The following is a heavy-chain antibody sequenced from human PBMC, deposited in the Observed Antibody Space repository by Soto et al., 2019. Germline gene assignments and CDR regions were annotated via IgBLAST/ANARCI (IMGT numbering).Heavy chain of an antibody. D-gene: IGHD6-19*01. CDR1: GFTFSSYG. Sequence: PGGSLRLSCAASGFTFSSYGMHWVRQAPGKGLEWVAVIWNDGSNKYYADSVKGRFTISRDNSKNTLYLQLNSLRAEDTAVYYCARDSESSGWYWFDYWGQGTLVTVSS. J-gene: IGHJ4*02. V-gene: IGHV3-33*01. CDR3: ARDSESSGWYWFDY. CDR2: IWNDGSNK.